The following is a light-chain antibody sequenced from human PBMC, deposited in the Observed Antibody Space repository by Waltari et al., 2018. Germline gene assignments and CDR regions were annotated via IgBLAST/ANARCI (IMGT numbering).Light chain of an antibody. CDR3: QQYDNWLGT. Sequence: EIVMTQSPATLSVFPGERATLSCRASQSIRSNLAWYQHKPGQATRLLIYGASTRAAGLPARFSGSGSGTEFPLTISRLQSEDFAVYFCQQYDNWLGTFGQGTKVEIK. J-gene: IGKJ1*01. V-gene: IGKV3D-15*01. CDR2: GAS. CDR1: QSIRSN.